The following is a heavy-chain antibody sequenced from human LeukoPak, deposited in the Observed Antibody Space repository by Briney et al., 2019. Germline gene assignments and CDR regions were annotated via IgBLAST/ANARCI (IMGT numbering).Heavy chain of an antibody. Sequence: GGSLRLSCAASGFTFSDYYMSWIRQAPGKGLEWVSYISSSGSTIYYADSVKGRFTISRDNSKNTLYLQMNSLRAEDTAVYYCASYTHYDSSGYYPPFDYWGQGTLVTVSS. J-gene: IGHJ4*02. D-gene: IGHD3-22*01. CDR1: GFTFSDYY. V-gene: IGHV3-11*01. CDR2: ISSSGSTI. CDR3: ASYTHYDSSGYYPPFDY.